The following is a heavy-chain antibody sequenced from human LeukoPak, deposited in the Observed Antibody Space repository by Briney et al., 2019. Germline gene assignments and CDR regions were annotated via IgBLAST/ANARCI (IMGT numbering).Heavy chain of an antibody. J-gene: IGHJ4*02. CDR1: GFTSSAYA. CDR2: ISYDGSKK. D-gene: IGHD5-18*01. V-gene: IGHV3-30*04. CDR3: AREAMATDFDY. Sequence: GGSLRLSCAASGFTSSAYAMHWVRQAPGEGLEWVAVISYDGSKKYYADSVKGRFTISRDNSKNTLFLQVSSLRAEDTAMFYCAREAMATDFDYWGQGTLVTVSS.